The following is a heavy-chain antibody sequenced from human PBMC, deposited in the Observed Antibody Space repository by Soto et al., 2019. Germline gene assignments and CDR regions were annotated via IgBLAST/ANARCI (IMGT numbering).Heavy chain of an antibody. V-gene: IGHV5-51*01. CDR3: ARIHVKVAYGIFYYYYYGMYX. CDR1: GYSFTSYW. CDR2: IYPGDSDT. Sequence: GESLKISCKGSGYSFTSYWIGWARQMPGKGLELMVIIYPGDSDTRYSPSFQGQVTISAEKSIITAYLQWGSLKASDTAMYYCARIHVKVAYGIFYYYYYGMYXWGQATTVTVS. D-gene: IGHD3-10*01. J-gene: IGHJ6*02.